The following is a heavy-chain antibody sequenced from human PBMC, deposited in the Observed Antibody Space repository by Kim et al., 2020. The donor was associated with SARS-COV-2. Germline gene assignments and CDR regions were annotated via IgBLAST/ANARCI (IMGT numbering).Heavy chain of an antibody. V-gene: IGHV3-33*05. J-gene: IGHJ4*02. CDR2: ISYDGNKK. CDR3: AREYYYGSGSYRNPGY. D-gene: IGHD3-10*01. Sequence: GGSLRLSCAASGFIFSNYAMHWVRQAPGKGLEWVAVISYDGNKKYYADSVKGRFTISRDNSKNTLQLQMNSLRAEDTAVYYCAREYYYGSGSYRNPGYWGQGTLVTVSS. CDR1: GFIFSNYA.